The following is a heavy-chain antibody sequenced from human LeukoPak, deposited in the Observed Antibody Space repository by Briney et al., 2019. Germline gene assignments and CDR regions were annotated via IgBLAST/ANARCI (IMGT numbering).Heavy chain of an antibody. Sequence: SETLSLTCTVYDASFRGYYWSWIRQPPGKGLEWIGEINHSGSTNYKPSLKRRVTISVDTTKNQFSLELSSVTAADTAVYYCARGTVDTVPDYWGQGTLVTVSS. CDR1: DASFRGYY. V-gene: IGHV4-34*01. D-gene: IGHD5-18*01. CDR2: INHSGST. J-gene: IGHJ4*02. CDR3: ARGTVDTVPDY.